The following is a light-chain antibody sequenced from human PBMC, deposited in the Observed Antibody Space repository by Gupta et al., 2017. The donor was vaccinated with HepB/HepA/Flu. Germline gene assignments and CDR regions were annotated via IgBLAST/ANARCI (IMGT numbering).Light chain of an antibody. Sequence: QTVVTQEPSFSVSPGGTVTLTCGLNSGSVSTTYYPSWYQQTPGQAPRTLIYSTKNRSSGVPDRFSGSILGNKAALTXTGAQADDXCDYYCALYMGSGIWVFGGGTKLTVX. CDR1: SGSVSTTYY. J-gene: IGLJ3*02. CDR3: ALYMGSGIWV. V-gene: IGLV8-61*01. CDR2: STK.